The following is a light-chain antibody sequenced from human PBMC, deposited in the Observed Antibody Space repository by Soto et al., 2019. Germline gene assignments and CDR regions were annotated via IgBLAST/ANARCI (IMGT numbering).Light chain of an antibody. Sequence: QSALTQPRSVPGSPGQSVAISCTGTSRDVDAYDFVSWYQHHPGKAPKLIISEVSKRPSGVSHRFSGSKSGNTASLTISGLQAEDEADYFCCSFAGSFYVFGTGTKLTVL. CDR3: CSFAGSFYV. CDR1: SRDVDAYDF. V-gene: IGLV2-11*01. J-gene: IGLJ1*01. CDR2: EVS.